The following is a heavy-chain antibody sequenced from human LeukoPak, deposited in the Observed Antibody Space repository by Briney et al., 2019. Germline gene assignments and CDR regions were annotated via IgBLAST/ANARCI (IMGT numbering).Heavy chain of an antibody. CDR2: IYSDGKA. D-gene: IGHD1-14*01. CDR1: GVTVSRDY. CDR3: ANRMTF. V-gene: IGHV3-53*04. J-gene: IGHJ4*02. Sequence: GGSLRLSCAASGVTVSRDYMSWVRQAPGKGLEWVSVIYSDGKAYYADSVKGRFTISRHNSKNTLFLQMDSLRTEDTAIYYCANRMTFGGQGTLVTVSS.